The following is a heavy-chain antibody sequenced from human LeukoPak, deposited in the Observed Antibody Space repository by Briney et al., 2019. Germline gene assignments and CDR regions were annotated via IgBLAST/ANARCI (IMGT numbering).Heavy chain of an antibody. V-gene: IGHV3-20*04. Sequence: GRSLRLSCAASGFNFDDYGMSWVRQAPGMGLEWVSAINCNGGSTGYADSVKGLFTISRDNAKNSLYLQMNSLRAEDTALYYCARGYYYDSSGYSFFDYWGQGTLVTVSS. J-gene: IGHJ4*02. CDR1: GFNFDDYG. D-gene: IGHD3-22*01. CDR3: ARGYYYDSSGYSFFDY. CDR2: INCNGGST.